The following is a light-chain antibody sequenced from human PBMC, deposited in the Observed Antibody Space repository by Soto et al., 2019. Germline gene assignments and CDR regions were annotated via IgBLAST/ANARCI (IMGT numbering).Light chain of an antibody. J-gene: IGKJ1*01. CDR3: QQYGSSGT. Sequence: EIVLTQSPGTLSLSPGERATLSCRASQSVSSNYLAWYQQKPGPAPRLLIYGASSRAMGIPDRFSGSGSGTDFTLTISRLAPEDFAVYYCQQYGSSGTFGQGTKVEIK. CDR1: QSVSSNY. CDR2: GAS. V-gene: IGKV3-20*01.